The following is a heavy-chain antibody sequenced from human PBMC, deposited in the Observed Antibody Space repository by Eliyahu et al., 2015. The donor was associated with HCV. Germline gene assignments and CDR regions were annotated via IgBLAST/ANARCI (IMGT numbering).Heavy chain of an antibody. J-gene: IGHJ4*02. Sequence: EVQLVQSGAEVKKXGESLTISCKGSGXIFTDYWXTWVRQMPGKALEWMXRIDPSDSYXTYSPSFQGHVTISADKSTTTAYLQWSSLEASDTAMYYCARRYDSSGRYFDYWGQGTLVTVSS. D-gene: IGHD3-22*01. CDR1: GXIFTDYW. V-gene: IGHV5-10-1*03. CDR2: IDPSDSYX. CDR3: ARRYDSSGRYFDY.